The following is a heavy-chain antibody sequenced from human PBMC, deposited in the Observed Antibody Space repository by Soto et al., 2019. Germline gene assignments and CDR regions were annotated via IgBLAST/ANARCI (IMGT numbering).Heavy chain of an antibody. D-gene: IGHD6-25*01. CDR2: IVVGSGNT. V-gene: IGHV1-58*01. CDR1: GFTFTSSA. J-gene: IGHJ6*02. Sequence: SVKVSCKASGFTFTSSAVQWVRQARGQRLEWIGWIVVGSGNTNYAQKFQERVTITRDMSTSTAYMELSSLRSEDTAVYYCAEVTVAYSSAPQGRGYYYYGMDVWGQGTTVTDPS. CDR3: AEVTVAYSSAPQGRGYYYYGMDV.